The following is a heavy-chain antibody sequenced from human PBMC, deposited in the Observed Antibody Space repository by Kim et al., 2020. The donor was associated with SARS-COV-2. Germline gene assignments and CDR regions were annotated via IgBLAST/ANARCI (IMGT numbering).Heavy chain of an antibody. CDR2: ISSSSSYI. V-gene: IGHV3-21*01. CDR3: ASPRGGANDAFDI. D-gene: IGHD1-26*01. J-gene: IGHJ3*02. Sequence: GGSLRLSCEASGFTFSSYSMNWVRQAPGKGLEWVSSISSSSSYIYYADSVKGRFTISRDNAKNSLYLQMNSLRAEDTAVYYCASPRGGANDAFDIWGQGTMVTVSS. CDR1: GFTFSSYS.